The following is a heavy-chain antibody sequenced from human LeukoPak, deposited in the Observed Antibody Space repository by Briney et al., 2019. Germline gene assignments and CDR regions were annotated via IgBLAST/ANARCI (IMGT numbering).Heavy chain of an antibody. CDR1: GFTFSSYG. J-gene: IGHJ3*02. CDR3: AKDRSIAAGDDAFDI. CDR2: ISSSSSTI. Sequence: GGSLRLSCAASGFTFSSYGMTWVRQAPGKGLEWVSYISSSSSTIYYADSVKGRFTISRDNAKNSLYLQLNSLRAEDTAVYYCAKDRSIAAGDDAFDIWGQGTMVTVSS. D-gene: IGHD6-13*01. V-gene: IGHV3-48*01.